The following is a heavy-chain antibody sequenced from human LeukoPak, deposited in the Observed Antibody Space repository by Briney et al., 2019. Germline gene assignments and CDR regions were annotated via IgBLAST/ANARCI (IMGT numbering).Heavy chain of an antibody. CDR3: AKSLLTTASGTGRAFDL. V-gene: IGHV3-23*01. J-gene: IGHJ3*01. Sequence: PGGSLRLSCAASGFIVSSDYMSWVRQAPGRGLEWVSGISAGGDLTFHADPVKGRFTISRDNSKNTLYLQMNSLRADDTAEYYCAKSLLTTASGTGRAFDLWGQGTMVTVSS. CDR2: ISAGGDLT. D-gene: IGHD1-26*01. CDR1: GFIVSSDY.